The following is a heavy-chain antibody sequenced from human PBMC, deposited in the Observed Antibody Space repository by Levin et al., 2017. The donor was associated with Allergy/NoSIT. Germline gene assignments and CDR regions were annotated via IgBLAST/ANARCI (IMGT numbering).Heavy chain of an antibody. CDR1: GFTFDDYA. CDR2: ISWNSGSI. Sequence: LSLTCAASGFTFDDYAMHWVRQAPGKGLEWVSGISWNSGSIGYADSVKGRFTISRDNAKNSLYLQMNSLRAEDTALYYCAKGSIAVAGRLDYWGQGTLVTVSS. D-gene: IGHD6-19*01. J-gene: IGHJ4*02. V-gene: IGHV3-9*01. CDR3: AKGSIAVAGRLDY.